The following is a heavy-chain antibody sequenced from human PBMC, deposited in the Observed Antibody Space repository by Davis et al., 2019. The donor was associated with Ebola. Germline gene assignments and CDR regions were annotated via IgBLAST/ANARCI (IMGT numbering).Heavy chain of an antibody. Sequence: GGSLRLSCAASGFIFSSYAMHWVRQAPGQGLEWVAVTSYDGSNKHYADSVKGRFTISRDNSKNTLYLQMNSLRAEDTAVYYCARDHGYCSGGSCYSSYFDQWGQGTLVTVSS. V-gene: IGHV3-30-3*01. CDR3: ARDHGYCSGGSCYSSYFDQ. D-gene: IGHD2-15*01. CDR2: TSYDGSNK. CDR1: GFIFSSYA. J-gene: IGHJ4*02.